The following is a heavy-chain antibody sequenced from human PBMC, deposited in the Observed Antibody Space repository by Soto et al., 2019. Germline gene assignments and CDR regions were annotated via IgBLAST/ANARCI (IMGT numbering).Heavy chain of an antibody. CDR2: INHSGST. D-gene: IGHD4-17*01. J-gene: IGHJ4*02. V-gene: IGHV4-34*01. CDR3: ARDKGHYGGSAY. Sequence: QVQLQQWGAGLLKPSETLSLTCAVYGGSFSGYYWCWIRQPPGKGLEWIGEINHSGSTNYNPSLKSRVTISVETSKNQFALKLSSVTAADTAVYYCARDKGHYGGSAYWGQGTLVTVSS. CDR1: GGSFSGYY.